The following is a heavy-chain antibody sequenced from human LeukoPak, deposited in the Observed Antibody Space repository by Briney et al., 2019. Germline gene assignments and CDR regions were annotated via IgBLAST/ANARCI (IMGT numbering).Heavy chain of an antibody. Sequence: SQTLSLTCTVSGGSISSGSYYWSWIRQPPGKGLEWIGEINHSGSTNYNPSLKSRVTISVDTSKNQSSLKLSSVTAADTAVYYCARVGGFDPWGQGTLVTVSS. D-gene: IGHD3-16*01. V-gene: IGHV4-30-2*01. CDR1: GGSISSGSYY. J-gene: IGHJ5*02. CDR2: INHSGST. CDR3: ARVGGFDP.